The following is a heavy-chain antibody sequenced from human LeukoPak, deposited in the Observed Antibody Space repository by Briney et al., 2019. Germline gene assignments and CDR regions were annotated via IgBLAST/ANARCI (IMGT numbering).Heavy chain of an antibody. CDR2: ISYDGGRQ. J-gene: IGHJ4*02. V-gene: IGHV3-30*04. Sequence: GRSLRLSCVASGFTFSSYAMHWVRQAPGKGLEWVALISYDGGRQYYPGSVKGRFTISRDNSENTLYVQMNNLRAEDTAVYYCARVVDGDYGGGIYYFDYWGQGTLVTVSS. CDR1: GFTFSSYA. D-gene: IGHD4-17*01. CDR3: ARVVDGDYGGGIYYFDY.